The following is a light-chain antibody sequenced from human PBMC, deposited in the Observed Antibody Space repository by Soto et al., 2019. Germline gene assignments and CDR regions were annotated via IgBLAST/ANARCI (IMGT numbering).Light chain of an antibody. CDR1: SSDVGGYNY. CDR3: SSYADSYNFFYV. CDR2: EVS. Sequence: QSVLTQPPSASGSPGQSVTISCTGTSSDVGGYNYVSWYQQHPGKAPKLMIYEVSKRPSGVPDRFSGSKSGNTASLTVSGLQAEDEADYYCSSYADSYNFFYVFGTGTKVTVL. J-gene: IGLJ1*01. V-gene: IGLV2-8*01.